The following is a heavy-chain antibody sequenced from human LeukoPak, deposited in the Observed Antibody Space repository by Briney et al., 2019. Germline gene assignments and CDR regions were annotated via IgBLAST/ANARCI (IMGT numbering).Heavy chain of an antibody. J-gene: IGHJ6*04. CDR1: GYSFTSYW. Sequence: GESLGISCKGSGYSFTSYWISWVRQMPGKGLEWMGRIDPSDSYTNYSPSFQGHVTISADKSISTAYLQWSSLKASDTAMYYCARRVGTSSPGGYYGMDVWGKGTTVTVSS. CDR3: ARRVGTSSPGGYYGMDV. V-gene: IGHV5-10-1*01. D-gene: IGHD2-2*01. CDR2: IDPSDSYT.